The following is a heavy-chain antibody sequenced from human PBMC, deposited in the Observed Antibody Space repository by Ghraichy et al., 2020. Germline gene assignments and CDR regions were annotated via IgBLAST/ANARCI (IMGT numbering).Heavy chain of an antibody. CDR2: ISYDGSNK. CDR3: ANAYSNPRLDYYYAVDV. Sequence: GGSLRLSCAASGFTFSSYGMHWVRQAPGKGLEWVAVISYDGSNKYYADSVKGRFTISRDNSKNTLYLQMNSLRAEDTAVYYCANAYSNPRLDYYYAVDVWGQGTTVTVSS. V-gene: IGHV3-30*18. CDR1: GFTFSSYG. J-gene: IGHJ6*02. D-gene: IGHD4-11*01.